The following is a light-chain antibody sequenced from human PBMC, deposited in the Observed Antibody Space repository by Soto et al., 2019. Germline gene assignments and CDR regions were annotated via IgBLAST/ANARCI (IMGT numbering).Light chain of an antibody. CDR2: VAS. CDR3: QQYNVWPLT. CDR1: QSVSSN. Sequence: EIVMTQSPATLSVSPGERATLSCRATQSVSSNFAWYQQKPGQTPKLLIYVASTRATGIPARFSGSESGTEFTLTISSLQSEDFAVYYCQQYNVWPLTFGGGTKVEFK. V-gene: IGKV3-15*01. J-gene: IGKJ4*01.